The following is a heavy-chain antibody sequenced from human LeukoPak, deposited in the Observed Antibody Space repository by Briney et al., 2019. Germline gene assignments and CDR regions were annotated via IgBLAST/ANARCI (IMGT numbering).Heavy chain of an antibody. CDR3: ARSVRFLEWSLFRLDY. Sequence: GASVKVSCKASGYTFTSYYMHWVRQAPGQGLEWMGIINPSGGSTSYAQKFQGRVTMTRDMSTSTVYMELSSLRSEDTAVYYCARSVRFLEWSLFRLDYWGQGTLVTVSS. CDR1: GYTFTSYY. CDR2: INPSGGST. J-gene: IGHJ4*02. D-gene: IGHD3-3*01. V-gene: IGHV1-46*01.